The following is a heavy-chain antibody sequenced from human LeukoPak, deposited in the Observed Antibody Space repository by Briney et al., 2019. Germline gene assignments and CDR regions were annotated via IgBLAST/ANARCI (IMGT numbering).Heavy chain of an antibody. CDR2: IKQDGSEK. V-gene: IGHV3-7*03. CDR3: ARAMDV. CDR1: GFTFSSNA. Sequence: GGSLRLSCAASGFTFSSNAMNWVRQAPGKGLEWVANIKQDGSEKYYVDSVKGRFTISRDNAKNSLYLQMNSLRAEDTAVYYCARAMDVWGQGTTVTVSS. J-gene: IGHJ6*02.